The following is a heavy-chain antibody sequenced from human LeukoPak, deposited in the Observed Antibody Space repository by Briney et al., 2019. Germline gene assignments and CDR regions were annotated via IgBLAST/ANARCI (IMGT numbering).Heavy chain of an antibody. J-gene: IGHJ4*02. V-gene: IGHV3-33*01. Sequence: GGSLRLSCAASGFTFSSYGMHWVRQAPGKGLEWVAVIWYDGSNKYYADSVKGRFTISRDNSKNTLYLQMNSLRAEDTAVYYCARDRKVRGFDYWGQGTLVTVSS. D-gene: IGHD3-10*01. CDR1: GFTFSSYG. CDR3: ARDRKVRGFDY. CDR2: IWYDGSNK.